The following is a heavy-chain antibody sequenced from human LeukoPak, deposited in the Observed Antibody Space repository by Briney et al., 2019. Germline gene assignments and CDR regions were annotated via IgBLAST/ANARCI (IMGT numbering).Heavy chain of an antibody. D-gene: IGHD3-10*01. CDR3: AVVRGYYGSGNIDY. J-gene: IGHJ4*02. CDR1: GGSISSSSYY. V-gene: IGHV4-39*07. Sequence: SETLSLTCTVSGGSISSSSYYWGWIRQPPGKGLEWIGSIYYSGSTNYNPSLKSRVTISVDTPKNQFSLKLSSVTAADTAVYYCAVVRGYYGSGNIDYWGQGTLVTVSS. CDR2: IYYSGST.